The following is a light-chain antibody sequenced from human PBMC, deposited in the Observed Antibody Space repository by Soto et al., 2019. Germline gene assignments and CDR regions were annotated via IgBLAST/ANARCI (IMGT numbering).Light chain of an antibody. CDR2: EVV. Sequence: QSALTQPASVSGSPGQSITICCTGSSSDVGPYNLVSWYQHHPGKAPKLMISEVVKRPSGVSNRFSGSKSGNTASLTISGLQPEDEADYYCCSYAGSSMFVFGVGTKLTVL. J-gene: IGLJ2*01. CDR3: CSYAGSSMFV. CDR1: SSDVGPYNL. V-gene: IGLV2-23*02.